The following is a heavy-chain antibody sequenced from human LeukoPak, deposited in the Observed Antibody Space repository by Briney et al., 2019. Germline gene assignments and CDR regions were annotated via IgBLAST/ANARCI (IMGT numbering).Heavy chain of an antibody. D-gene: IGHD3-16*01. V-gene: IGHV3-53*01. J-gene: IGHJ4*02. Sequence: GGPLRLSCAVSGFTDRSNYMSWVRQAPGKGLEWVSIIYSSGHIYYRASVKVRFPISKDNSKNTLYLQMNSLRAEDTAVDYCVRDRPHGDQKTGELDYWGQGTLVTVSS. CDR1: GFTDRSNY. CDR2: IYSSGHI. CDR3: VRDRPHGDQKTGELDY.